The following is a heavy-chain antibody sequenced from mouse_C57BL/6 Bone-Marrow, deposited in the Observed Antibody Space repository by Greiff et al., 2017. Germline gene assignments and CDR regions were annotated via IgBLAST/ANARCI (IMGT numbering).Heavy chain of an antibody. Sequence: QVQLQQSGPGLVAPSQSLSITCTVSGFSLTSYAISWVRQPPGKGLEWLGVIWTGGGTNYNSAHKSRLSISKDNAKRQVFLKMNRLHTEDTARYYCASVYEAGYAYWGQGTLVTVSA. CDR1: GFSLTSYA. J-gene: IGHJ3*01. V-gene: IGHV2-9-1*01. CDR3: ASVYEAGYAY. D-gene: IGHD1-1*01. CDR2: IWTGGGT.